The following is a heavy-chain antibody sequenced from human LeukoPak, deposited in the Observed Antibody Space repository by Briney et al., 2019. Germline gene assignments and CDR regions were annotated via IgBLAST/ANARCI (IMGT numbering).Heavy chain of an antibody. D-gene: IGHD4-17*01. CDR3: ARGAYGDK. CDR2: ISTQSGNT. V-gene: IGHV1-18*01. Sequence: ASVKVSCKATGGTFSSYAISWVRQAPGQGLEWMGWISTQSGNTNYAQKVQGRLTLTTDRSTNTAYMELRSLRSDDTAVYYCARGAYGDKWGQGTMVTVSS. J-gene: IGHJ4*02. CDR1: GGTFSSYA.